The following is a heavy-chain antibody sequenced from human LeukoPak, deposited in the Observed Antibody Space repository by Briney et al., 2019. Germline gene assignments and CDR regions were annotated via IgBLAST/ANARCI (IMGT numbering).Heavy chain of an antibody. V-gene: IGHV4-59*01. CDR1: GGSINDYY. Sequence: PSETLSLTCAVSGGSINDYYWSWIRQPPGKRLEWIGYIYDSGSTNYNPSLKSRVTISLDTSKNQFSLKLSSVTAADTAMYYCARVSRGNSVGGDYWGQGTLVTVSS. CDR3: ARVSRGNSVGGDY. CDR2: IYDSGST. D-gene: IGHD4-23*01. J-gene: IGHJ4*02.